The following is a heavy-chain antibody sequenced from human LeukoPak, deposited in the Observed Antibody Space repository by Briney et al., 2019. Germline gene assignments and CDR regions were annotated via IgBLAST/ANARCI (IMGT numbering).Heavy chain of an antibody. CDR3: ARSLSFTIDSSTKRYYYYYGMDV. D-gene: IGHD2-2*01. CDR2: IYYSGST. J-gene: IGHJ6*02. Sequence: SETLSLTCTVSGGPISSYYWSWIRQPPGKGLEWIGYIYYSGSTNYNPSLKSRVTISVDTSKNQFSLKLSSVTAADTAVYYCARSLSFTIDSSTKRYYYYYGMDVWGQGTTVTVSS. CDR1: GGPISSYY. V-gene: IGHV4-59*08.